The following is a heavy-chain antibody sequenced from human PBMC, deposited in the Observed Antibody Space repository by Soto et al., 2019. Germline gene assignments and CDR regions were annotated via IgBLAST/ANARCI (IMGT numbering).Heavy chain of an antibody. CDR3: ARKPYSSSWSDY. J-gene: IGHJ4*02. CDR2: ISSSGSTI. Sequence: QVQLVESGGGLVKPGGSLRLSCAASGFTFSDYYMSWIRQAPGKGLEWVSYISSSGSTIYYADSVKGRFTISSDNAKNSLYLQKNMLRAEDTAVYYCARKPYSSSWSDYWGQGTLVTVSS. CDR1: GFTFSDYY. D-gene: IGHD6-13*01. V-gene: IGHV3-11*01.